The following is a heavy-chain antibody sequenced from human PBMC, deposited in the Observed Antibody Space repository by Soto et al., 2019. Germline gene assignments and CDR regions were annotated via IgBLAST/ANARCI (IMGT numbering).Heavy chain of an antibody. Sequence: QLRLQESGPGLVRPSEPLSLTCTVSGGSISSGTSYSGWIRQSPGKGLEWLGSMYYTGTTDYNSSLKSRAAISVDMSKNQFSLNHSAVTAAATAVYFCAIVRPPNNGYSFDVWGQGAVVSVS. CDR1: GGSISSGTSY. CDR3: AIVRPPNNGYSFDV. CDR2: MYYTGTT. D-gene: IGHD6-13*01. J-gene: IGHJ3*01. V-gene: IGHV4-39*01.